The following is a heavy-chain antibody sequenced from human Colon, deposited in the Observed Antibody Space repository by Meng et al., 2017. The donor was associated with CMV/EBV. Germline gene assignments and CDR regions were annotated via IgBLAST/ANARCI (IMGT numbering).Heavy chain of an antibody. CDR2: IYYRGNT. CDR3: ARAVGITMVRGGSFDY. CDR1: GSISSSNDY. V-gene: IGHV4-39*07. Sequence: GSISSSNDYWGWIRQPPGKGLGWIGNIYYRGNTYYNPSLKSRVTISVDTSKNQFSLKLSSVTAADTAMYYCARAVGITMVRGGSFDYWGQGTLVTVSS. J-gene: IGHJ4*02. D-gene: IGHD3-10*01.